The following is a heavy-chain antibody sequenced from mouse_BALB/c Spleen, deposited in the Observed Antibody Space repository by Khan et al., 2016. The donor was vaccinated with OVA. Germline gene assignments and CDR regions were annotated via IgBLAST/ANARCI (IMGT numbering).Heavy chain of an antibody. CDR3: TRFITTTTGDYYAMDY. CDR2: ISRGGTYT. V-gene: IGHV5-6*01. Sequence: EVELVESGGDLVKPGGSLKLSCAASGFIFSSYGMSWVRQTPDKRLEWVATISRGGTYTYYPDSVKGRFTISRHNAKNTQSLQMSSLKSDETAMYYCTRFITTTTGDYYAMDYWGQGTSVTVSS. CDR1: GFIFSSYG. J-gene: IGHJ4*01. D-gene: IGHD1-2*01.